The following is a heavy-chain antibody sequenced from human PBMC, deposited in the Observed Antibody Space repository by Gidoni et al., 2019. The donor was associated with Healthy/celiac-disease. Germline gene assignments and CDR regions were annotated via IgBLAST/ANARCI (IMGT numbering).Heavy chain of an antibody. CDR1: GGSFSGYY. CDR2: INHSGST. V-gene: IGHV4-34*01. CDR3: ARGITSDTAMVTDYFDY. Sequence: QVQLQQWGAGLLKPSETLSLTCAVYGGSFSGYYWSWIRQPPGKGLEWIGEINHSGSTNYNPSLKSRVTISVDTSKNQFSLKLSSVTAADTAVYYCARGITSDTAMVTDYFDYWGQGTLVTVSS. D-gene: IGHD5-18*01. J-gene: IGHJ4*02.